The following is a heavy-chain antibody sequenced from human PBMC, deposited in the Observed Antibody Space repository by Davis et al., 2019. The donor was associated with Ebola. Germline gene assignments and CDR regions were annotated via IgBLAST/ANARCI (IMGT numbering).Heavy chain of an antibody. CDR3: ARSLKGASVSTYYGMDV. Sequence: PGGSLRLSCAVSGFTFSSYWMHWVRQAPGKGLVWVSRINSDESVTRYADSVKGRFTISRDNAKNMVFLQMNSVRDEDTAVYYCARSLKGASVSTYYGMDVWGQGTTVTVSS. V-gene: IGHV3-74*01. CDR2: INSDESVT. J-gene: IGHJ6*02. D-gene: IGHD3-16*02. CDR1: GFTFSSYW.